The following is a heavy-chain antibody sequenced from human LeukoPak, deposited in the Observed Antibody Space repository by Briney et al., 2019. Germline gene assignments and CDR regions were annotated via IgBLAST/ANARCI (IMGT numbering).Heavy chain of an antibody. J-gene: IGHJ4*02. CDR3: ARGASYGKLDY. CDR1: GFTFSSYW. D-gene: IGHD1-26*01. CDR2: IYSGGTT. V-gene: IGHV3-53*01. Sequence: PGGSLRLSCAASGFTFSSYWMSWVRQAPGKGLEWVSVIYSGGTTYYADSVKGRFTISRDNSKNTLYLQMNSLRAEDTAVYYCARGASYGKLDYWGQGTLVTVSS.